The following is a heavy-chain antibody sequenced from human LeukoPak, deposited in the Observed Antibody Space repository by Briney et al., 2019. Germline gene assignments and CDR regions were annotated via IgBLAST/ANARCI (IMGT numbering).Heavy chain of an antibody. J-gene: IGHJ4*02. CDR3: ARGLSVLNWNDLSRISGY. CDR1: GYTFTSYG. D-gene: IGHD1-1*01. V-gene: IGHV7-4-1*02. Sequence: ASVKVSCKASGYTFTSYGISWVRQAPGQGLEWMGWINTNTGNPTYARGFTGRFVFSLDTSVSTAYLQISSLKAEDTAVYYCARGLSVLNWNDLSRISGYWGQGTLVTVSS. CDR2: INTNTGNP.